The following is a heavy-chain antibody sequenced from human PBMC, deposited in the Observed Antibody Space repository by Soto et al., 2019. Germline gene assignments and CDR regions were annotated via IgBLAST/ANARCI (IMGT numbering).Heavy chain of an antibody. Sequence: PVGSLRLSCAASGFTFSSYSMNWVRQAPGKGLEWVSSISSSSSYIYYADSVKGRFTISRDNAKNSLYLQMNSLRAEDTAVYYCARGRLGYYDSSGYHWGQGTLVTVSS. J-gene: IGHJ4*02. V-gene: IGHV3-21*01. CDR3: ARGRLGYYDSSGYH. CDR2: ISSSSSYI. D-gene: IGHD3-22*01. CDR1: GFTFSSYS.